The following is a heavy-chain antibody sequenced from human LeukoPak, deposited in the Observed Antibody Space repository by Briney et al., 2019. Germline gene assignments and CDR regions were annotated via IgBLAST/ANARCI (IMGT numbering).Heavy chain of an antibody. CDR3: ARGRSGYGGNSGIASCDY. CDR2: IYHTGST. J-gene: IGHJ4*02. CDR1: GDSISNGYY. D-gene: IGHD4-23*01. V-gene: IGHV4-38-2*02. Sequence: PSETLSLTCTVSGDSISNGYYWGWIRQAPGKGLGWIGSIYHTGSTYYNPSLKSRVIISVDTSKNQFSLKLSSVTAADTAVYYCARGRSGYGGNSGIASCDYWGQGTLVTVSS.